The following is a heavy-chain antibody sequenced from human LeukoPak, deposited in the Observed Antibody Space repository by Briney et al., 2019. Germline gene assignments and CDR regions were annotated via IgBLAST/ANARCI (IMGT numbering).Heavy chain of an antibody. CDR2: IYYSGST. Sequence: SETLSLTCTVSGGSISSYYWSWIRQPPGKGLEWIGYIYYSGSTNYNPSLKSRVTISVDTPKNQFSLKLSSVTAADTAVYYCATSDSSGWYYFDYWGQGTLVTVSS. CDR1: GGSISSYY. CDR3: ATSDSSGWYYFDY. V-gene: IGHV4-59*08. D-gene: IGHD6-19*01. J-gene: IGHJ4*02.